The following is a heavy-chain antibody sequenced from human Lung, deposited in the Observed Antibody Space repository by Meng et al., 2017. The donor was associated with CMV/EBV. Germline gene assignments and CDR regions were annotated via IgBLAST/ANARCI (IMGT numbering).Heavy chain of an antibody. D-gene: IGHD4-17*01. CDR2: INNDESRK. CDR1: GFIFSRYW. CDR3: ARERFDYGDYGLDY. Sequence: GESLKISCAASGFIFSRYWMHWARQAPGKGLVWVSRINNDESRKTYADSVKGRFTISRDSAKNTLYLQMNSLRAEDTAVYYCARERFDYGDYGLDYWGQGTLVTVSS. V-gene: IGHV3-74*01. J-gene: IGHJ4*02.